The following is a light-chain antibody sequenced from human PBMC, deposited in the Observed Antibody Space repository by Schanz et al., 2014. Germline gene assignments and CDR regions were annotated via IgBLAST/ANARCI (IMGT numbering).Light chain of an antibody. CDR3: SSYSGSDIVL. V-gene: IGLV2-14*01. Sequence: QSALTQPASVSGSPGQSITISCTGTSSDIGGYNYVSWYQQHPGKAPKLMIYDVSNRPSGVSNRFSGSNSGNTASLTVSGLQAEDEADYYCSSYSGSDIVLFGGGTKLTVL. CDR2: DVS. J-gene: IGLJ2*01. CDR1: SSDIGGYNY.